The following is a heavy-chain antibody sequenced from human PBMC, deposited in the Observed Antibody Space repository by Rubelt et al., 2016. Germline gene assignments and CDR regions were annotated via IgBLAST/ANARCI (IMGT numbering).Heavy chain of an antibody. CDR3: ARGGMGGSTGYFDY. CDR2: IWYDGSNK. V-gene: IGHV3-33*01. Sequence: GGVVQPGRSLRLSCAASGFTFSSYGMHWVRQAPGKGLEWVAVIWYDGSNKYYADSVKGRFTISRDNSKNTLYLQMNSLRAEDTAVYYCARGGMGGSTGYFDYWGQGTRVTVSS. J-gene: IGHJ4*02. D-gene: IGHD1-26*01. CDR1: GFTFSSYG.